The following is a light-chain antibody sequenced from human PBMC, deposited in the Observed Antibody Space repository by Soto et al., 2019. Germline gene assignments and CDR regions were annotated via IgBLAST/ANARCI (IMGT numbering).Light chain of an antibody. V-gene: IGKV3-20*01. CDR1: QSVSSSY. CDR2: GAS. Sequence: EIVLTQSPGTLSLSPGERATLSCRASQSVSSSYLAWYQQKPGQATRFLLYGASSRATGIPDRFSGSGSGTDFTLTISRLEPEDFAVYYCQQYGSSPYTFGQGTNLEIK. CDR3: QQYGSSPYT. J-gene: IGKJ2*01.